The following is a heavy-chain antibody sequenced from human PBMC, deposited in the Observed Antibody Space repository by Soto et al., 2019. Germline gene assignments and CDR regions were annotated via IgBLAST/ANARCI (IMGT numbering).Heavy chain of an antibody. J-gene: IGHJ6*02. D-gene: IGHD6-6*01. V-gene: IGHV5-51*01. CDR1: GYRLASYW. CDR2: IYPGDSDT. Sequence: PXESPTISCKGDGYRLASYWIALVRQMPGKGLEWMGIIYPGDSDTRYSPSFQGLVTMSVDKSSNTAYLQWGSLKASDTVIYYCARQGSSGYYYYGMDVWGQGTTVTVSS. CDR3: ARQGSSGYYYYGMDV.